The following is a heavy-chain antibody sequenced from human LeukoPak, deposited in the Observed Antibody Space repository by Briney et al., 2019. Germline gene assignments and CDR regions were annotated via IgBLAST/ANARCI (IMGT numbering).Heavy chain of an antibody. Sequence: GGSLRLSCAASGFAVSSKYLSWVRQAPGKGLEWVSVIYSGGMTYYADSVKGRFTMSRDNSKNTVYLQMNSLRAEDTAVYYCARDRITVTGSTWFDPWGQGTLVTVSS. CDR3: ARDRITVTGSTWFDP. CDR2: IYSGGMT. V-gene: IGHV3-53*01. J-gene: IGHJ5*02. CDR1: GFAVSSKY. D-gene: IGHD6-19*01.